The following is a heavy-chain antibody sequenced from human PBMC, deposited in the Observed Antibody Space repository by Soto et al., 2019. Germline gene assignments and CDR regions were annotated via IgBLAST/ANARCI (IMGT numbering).Heavy chain of an antibody. CDR2: IYHSGST. D-gene: IGHD3-10*01. CDR1: GDSISSSIW. V-gene: IGHV4-4*02. Sequence: PSETLSLTCTVSGDSISSSIWWGWFRQPPGKGLEWIAEIYHSGSTNYYPSLKTRVSMSVDKSKNQFSLKVNSVTAADTVVYYCARRRDGSGSLDYWGQGTLVTVSS. J-gene: IGHJ4*02. CDR3: ARRRDGSGSLDY.